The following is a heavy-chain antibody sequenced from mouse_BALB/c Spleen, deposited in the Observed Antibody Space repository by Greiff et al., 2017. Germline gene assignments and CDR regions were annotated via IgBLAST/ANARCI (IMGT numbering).Heavy chain of an antibody. Sequence: EVHLVESGGGLVKPGGSLKLSCAASGFTFSDYYMYWVSQTPEKRLEWVATISDGGSYTYYPDSVKGRFTISRDNAKNNLYLQMSSLKSEDTAMYYCIICTRGAMDYWGQGTSVTVSS. J-gene: IGHJ4*01. V-gene: IGHV5-4*02. CDR2: ISDGGSYT. CDR3: IICTRGAMDY. D-gene: IGHD2-14*01. CDR1: GFTFSDYY.